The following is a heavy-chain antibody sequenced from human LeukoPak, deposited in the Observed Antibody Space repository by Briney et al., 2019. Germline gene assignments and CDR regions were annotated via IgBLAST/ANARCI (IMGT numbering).Heavy chain of an antibody. V-gene: IGHV1-2*02. CDR1: GYTLTELS. Sequence: ASVKVSCKVSGYTLTELSMHWVRQAPGQGLEWMGWINPNSGGTNYAQKFQGRVTMTRDTSISTAYMELSRLRSDDTAVYYCASIAIAAAGTLGTPWGQGTLVTVSS. J-gene: IGHJ5*02. CDR3: ASIAIAAAGTLGTP. CDR2: INPNSGGT. D-gene: IGHD6-13*01.